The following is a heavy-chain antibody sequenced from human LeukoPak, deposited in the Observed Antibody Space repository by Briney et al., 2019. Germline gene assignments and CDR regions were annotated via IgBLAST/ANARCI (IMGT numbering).Heavy chain of an antibody. J-gene: IGHJ3*02. Sequence: PSETLSLTCTVSGGSVSSGSYYWSWIRQPPGKGLEWIGYIYYSGSTNYNPSLKSRVTISVDTSKNQFSLKLSSVTAADTAVYYCARDLRYCSGGSCYFAFDIWGQGTMVTVSS. V-gene: IGHV4-61*01. CDR2: IYYSGST. CDR3: ARDLRYCSGGSCYFAFDI. D-gene: IGHD2-15*01. CDR1: GGSVSSGSYY.